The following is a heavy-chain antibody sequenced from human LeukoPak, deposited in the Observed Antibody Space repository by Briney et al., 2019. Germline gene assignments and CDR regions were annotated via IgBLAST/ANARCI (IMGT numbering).Heavy chain of an antibody. CDR2: INSDGSSI. CDR1: GFTFSSYW. V-gene: IGHV3-74*01. Sequence: GGSLRLSCAASGFTFSSYWMHWVRQAPGKGLVWVSRINSDGSSISYADSVKGRFTISRDNSKNTLYLQMNSLRADDTAVYYCAKSWCETICYGIYDWGQGTLVTVS. CDR3: AKSWCETICYGIYD. D-gene: IGHD2-2*01. J-gene: IGHJ4*02.